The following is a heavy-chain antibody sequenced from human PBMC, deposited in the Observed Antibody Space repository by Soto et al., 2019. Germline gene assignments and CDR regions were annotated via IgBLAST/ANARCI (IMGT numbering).Heavy chain of an antibody. CDR3: ARDPYHVLMVNAPNIYAMDV. Sequence: GASVKVSCKASGYTFTTYDISWVRQAPGQGLEWMGRISTYNGNTNYPQSLQGRLTMTTDTSTTTAYMELRSLRSDDTAVYYCARDPYHVLMVNAPNIYAMDVGGQGTTGTV. J-gene: IGHJ6*02. D-gene: IGHD2-8*01. V-gene: IGHV1-18*01. CDR1: GYTFTTYD. CDR2: ISTYNGNT.